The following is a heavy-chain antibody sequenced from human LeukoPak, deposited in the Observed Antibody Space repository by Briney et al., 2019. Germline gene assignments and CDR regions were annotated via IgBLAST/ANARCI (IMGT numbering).Heavy chain of an antibody. Sequence: APTLLNPTQTLTLTCTLSGFSLSTSGVGVGWIRQPPGKALECLSLIYWHDDKLYISSLKSRLTITKDTSKNQVVLTMTNMDPLDTATYYCAHWTPAYYGSGSYYKGSYYFDYWGQGTLVTVSS. J-gene: IGHJ4*02. CDR1: GFSLSTSGVG. CDR2: IYWHDDK. CDR3: AHWTPAYYGSGSYYKGSYYFDY. D-gene: IGHD3-10*01. V-gene: IGHV2-5*01.